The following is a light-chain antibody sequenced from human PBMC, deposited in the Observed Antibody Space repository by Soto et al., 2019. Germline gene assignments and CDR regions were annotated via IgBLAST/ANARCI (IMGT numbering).Light chain of an antibody. V-gene: IGLV1-40*01. Sequence: QSVLTQPPSVSGAPGQRVTISCTGSSSNIGAGFDVHWYQQLPGTAPKLLISGNSNRPSGVPDRFSGSKSGTTASLAITGFQAEDEADYYSQSYDSSWGGCVLFGGGTKLTVL. CDR3: QSYDSSWGGCVL. CDR1: SSNIGAGFD. J-gene: IGLJ2*01. CDR2: GNS.